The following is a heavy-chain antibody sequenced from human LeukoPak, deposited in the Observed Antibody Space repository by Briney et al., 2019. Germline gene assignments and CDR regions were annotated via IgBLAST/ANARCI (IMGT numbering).Heavy chain of an antibody. CDR1: GFTVSSNY. J-gene: IGHJ4*02. Sequence: PGGSLRLSCVASGFTVSSNYMSWVRQAPGKGLEGVSDIYSGGTTYYANSVKGRFTSSRDNSKNTLDLQMNTLRAEDTAVYYCAKAPGSDSYYSYMDVWGQGTLVTVSS. CDR3: AKAPGSDSYYSYMDV. D-gene: IGHD1-26*01. CDR2: IYSGGTT. V-gene: IGHV3-66*01.